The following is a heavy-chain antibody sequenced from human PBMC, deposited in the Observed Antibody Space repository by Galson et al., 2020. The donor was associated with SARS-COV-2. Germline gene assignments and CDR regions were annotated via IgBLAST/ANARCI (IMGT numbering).Heavy chain of an antibody. CDR2: FDLEDGET. Sequence: ASVKVSCKVSGYTLTEFSMHWVRQAPGKGLEWMGGFDLEDGETIYAQKFQGRVTMTEDTSTDTAYMELSSLRSEDTAVYYCATGPGYCSGGSCYWFDPWGQGTLVTVSS. D-gene: IGHD2-15*01. CDR1: GYTLTEFS. V-gene: IGHV1-24*01. J-gene: IGHJ5*02. CDR3: ATGPGYCSGGSCYWFDP.